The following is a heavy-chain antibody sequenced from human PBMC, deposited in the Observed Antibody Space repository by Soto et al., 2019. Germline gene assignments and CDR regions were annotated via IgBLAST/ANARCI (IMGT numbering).Heavy chain of an antibody. CDR2: ISAYNGNT. J-gene: IGHJ4*02. V-gene: IGHV1-18*01. CDR1: GYTFTSYG. D-gene: IGHD3-10*01. CDR3: ALLITDYSGSGSFCCFES. Sequence: QVQLVQSGAEVKKPGASVKVSCKASGYTFTSYGISWVRQAPGQGLEWMGWISAYNGNTNYAQKLHVRLPMTTDSSANSVYMELSSLRPYHTAVYYCALLITDYSGSGSFCCFESWGQVPLVAVAS.